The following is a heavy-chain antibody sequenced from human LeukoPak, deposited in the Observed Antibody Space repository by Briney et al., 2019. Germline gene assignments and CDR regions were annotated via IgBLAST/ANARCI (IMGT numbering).Heavy chain of an antibody. D-gene: IGHD1-26*01. V-gene: IGHV1-46*01. J-gene: IGHJ4*02. Sequence: GASVKVSCNASGYTFTSYYMHWVRQAPGQGLEWMGIINPSGGSTSYAQKFQGRGTMTRDTSTSTVYMEPSSLRSEDTAVYHCARDPSGRHGRYFDSWGQGTLVTVSS. CDR2: INPSGGST. CDR1: GYTFTSYY. CDR3: ARDPSGRHGRYFDS.